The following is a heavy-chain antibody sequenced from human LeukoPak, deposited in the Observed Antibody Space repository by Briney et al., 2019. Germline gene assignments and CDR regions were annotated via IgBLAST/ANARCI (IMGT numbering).Heavy chain of an antibody. Sequence: PSETLSLTCTVSGGSISSYYWSWIRQPAGKGPEWIGRIYTSGSTNYNPSLKSRVTMSVDTSKNQFSLKLSSVTAADTGVYYCARVRYSYGYWFDPWGQGTLVTVSS. V-gene: IGHV4-4*07. D-gene: IGHD5-18*01. CDR1: GGSISSYY. CDR3: ARVRYSYGYWFDP. J-gene: IGHJ5*02. CDR2: IYTSGST.